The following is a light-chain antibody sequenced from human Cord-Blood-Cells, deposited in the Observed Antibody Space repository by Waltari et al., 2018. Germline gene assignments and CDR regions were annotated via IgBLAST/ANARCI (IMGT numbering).Light chain of an antibody. V-gene: IGLV3-19*01. CDR3: NARDSSGNHLV. J-gene: IGLJ3*02. CDR2: GNN. CDR1: SLRSYY. Sequence: SSELTQDSAVSVALGQTVRITRQGYSLRSYYESWYQQKPGQTPLLVIYGNNNRPSGIPDRICGSSSGNTASLTITGVQAEDEADYYCNARDSSGNHLVFGGGTKLTVL.